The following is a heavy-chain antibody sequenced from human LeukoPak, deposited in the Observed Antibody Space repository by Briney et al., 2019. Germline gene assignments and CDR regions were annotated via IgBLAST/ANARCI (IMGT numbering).Heavy chain of an antibody. CDR2: MNPDSGNT. Sequence: ASVKVSCKASGYTFTNYDINWARQVTGQGLEWMGWMNPDSGNTGYAQRFQGRVTLTRNPSISTAYMEVSSLRSEDTAVYYCAREAEEVPAAIRGAFDIWGQGTMVTVSS. CDR3: AREAEEVPAAIRGAFDI. D-gene: IGHD2-2*02. V-gene: IGHV1-8*01. CDR1: GYTFTNYD. J-gene: IGHJ3*02.